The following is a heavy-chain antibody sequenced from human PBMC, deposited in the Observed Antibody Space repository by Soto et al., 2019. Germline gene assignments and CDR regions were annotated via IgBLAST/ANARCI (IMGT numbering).Heavy chain of an antibody. J-gene: IGHJ4*02. D-gene: IGHD6-13*01. CDR2: IYYSGYT. Sequence: PSETLSLTCTVSGDSIRSYYWSWIRQPPGKGLEWIGYIYYSGYTSYNPSLKSRVTISIDTSENQFSLRLSSVTAADTAVYYCAMTPGLAPGGSFDSWGQGTLVTVSS. CDR1: GDSIRSYY. CDR3: AMTPGLAPGGSFDS. V-gene: IGHV4-59*08.